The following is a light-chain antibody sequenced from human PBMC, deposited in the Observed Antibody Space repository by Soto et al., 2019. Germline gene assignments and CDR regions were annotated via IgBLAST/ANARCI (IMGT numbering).Light chain of an antibody. J-gene: IGKJ3*01. CDR1: QSVLHSSNNKNY. CDR2: WAS. Sequence: DIVMTQSPDSLAVSLGERATINCKSSQSVLHSSNNKNYLAWYQQKPGQPPKLLIYWASTREAGVPDRFSGSGSGTDFTLTISSLLAEDVAVYYCQQYYSIPYTFGPGTKVDIK. V-gene: IGKV4-1*01. CDR3: QQYYSIPYT.